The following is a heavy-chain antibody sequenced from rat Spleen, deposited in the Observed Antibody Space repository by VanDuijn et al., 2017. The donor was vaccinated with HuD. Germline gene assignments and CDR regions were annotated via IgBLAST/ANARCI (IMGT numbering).Heavy chain of an antibody. CDR3: ARDPLLGAPFDS. V-gene: IGHV2-32*01. CDR1: GFSLTSYN. J-gene: IGHJ2*01. Sequence: QVQLKESGPGLVQPSQTLSLTCTVSGFSLTSYNVHWVRQPTGKGLEWMGIMWNDGDTSYNSALKSRLRISRDTSKSQVFLKMNSLQTEDSATYYCARDPLLGAPFDSWGQGVMVTVSS. D-gene: IGHD5-1*01. CDR2: MWNDGDT.